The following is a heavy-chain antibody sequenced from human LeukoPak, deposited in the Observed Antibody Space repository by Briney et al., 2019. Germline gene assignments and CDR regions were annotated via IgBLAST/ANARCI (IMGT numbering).Heavy chain of an antibody. D-gene: IGHD4-23*01. Sequence: GGSLRLSCAASGFTISNAWMNWVRQAPGKGLDWVSSISSSSTYIYYGDSVKGRFTISRDNAKNSLYLQMNSLRAEDTAVYYCARVGGAEDAFDIWGQGTIVTVSS. CDR1: GFTISNAW. V-gene: IGHV3-21*01. CDR2: ISSSSTYI. CDR3: ARVGGAEDAFDI. J-gene: IGHJ3*02.